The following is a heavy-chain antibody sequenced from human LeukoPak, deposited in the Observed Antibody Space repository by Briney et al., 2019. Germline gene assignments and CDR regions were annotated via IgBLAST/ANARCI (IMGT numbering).Heavy chain of an antibody. D-gene: IGHD3-22*01. CDR2: ISGSGGST. Sequence: PGGSLRLSCAASGFTVSSNYMSWVRQAPGKGLEWVSAISGSGGSTYYADSVKGRFTISRDNSKNTLYLQMNSLRAEDTAVYYCAKKSGSSGYYLYWGQGTLVTVSS. V-gene: IGHV3-23*01. J-gene: IGHJ4*02. CDR1: GFTVSSNY. CDR3: AKKSGSSGYYLY.